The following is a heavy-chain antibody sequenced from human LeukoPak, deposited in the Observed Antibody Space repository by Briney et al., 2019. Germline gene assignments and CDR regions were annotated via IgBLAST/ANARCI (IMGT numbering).Heavy chain of an antibody. V-gene: IGHV4-34*01. CDR2: INHSGST. CDR3: AILHSSSSPFYWFGP. Sequence: PSETLSLTCSVYGGSFSGYYWSWIRRPPGKGLEWIGEINHSGSTNYNPSLKSRVTISVDTSKNQFSLKLSSVTAADTAVYYCAILHSSSSPFYWFGPWGQGTLVTVSS. J-gene: IGHJ5*02. CDR1: GGSFSGYY. D-gene: IGHD6-6*01.